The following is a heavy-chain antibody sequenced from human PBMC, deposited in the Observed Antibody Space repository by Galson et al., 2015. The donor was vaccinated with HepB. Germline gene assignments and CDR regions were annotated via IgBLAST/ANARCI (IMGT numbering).Heavy chain of an antibody. CDR1: GYTFSTYS. Sequence: SVKVSCKASGYTFSTYSITWVRQAPGQGLEWMGWISPYNRDTNSARKFQGRVTMTTDTFTSTAYMELRSPRSDDTAVYYCARDQASKWLVPDWFDPWGQGTLVTVSS. J-gene: IGHJ5*02. CDR2: ISPYNRDT. V-gene: IGHV1-18*01. CDR3: ARDQASKWLVPDWFDP. D-gene: IGHD6-19*01.